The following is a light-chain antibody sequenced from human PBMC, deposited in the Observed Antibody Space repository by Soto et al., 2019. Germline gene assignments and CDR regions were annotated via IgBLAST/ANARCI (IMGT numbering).Light chain of an antibody. J-gene: IGKJ3*01. V-gene: IGKV3-15*01. Sequence: EIVMTQSPATLSVSPGERATLSCRASQSVSSNLAWYQQKPGQAPRLLIYGASTRATGIPDRFSGSGSGTDFTLTISSLEPEDFAIYYCQQRSNWPPITFGPGTKVDIK. CDR3: QQRSNWPPIT. CDR2: GAS. CDR1: QSVSSN.